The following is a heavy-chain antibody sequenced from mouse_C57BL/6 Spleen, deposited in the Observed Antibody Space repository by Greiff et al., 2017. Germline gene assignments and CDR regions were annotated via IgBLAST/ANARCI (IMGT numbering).Heavy chain of an antibody. Sequence: QVQLQQSGAELVRPGASVTLSCKASGYTFPDYEMHWVKQPPVLGLEWIGAIDPETGGPAYNQKFKGKAILTADKSSSTAYMELRSLTSEDSAVYYCTRKVPFYYAMDYWGQGTSVTVSS. CDR1: GYTFPDYE. CDR2: IDPETGGP. V-gene: IGHV1-15*01. D-gene: IGHD5-1*01. J-gene: IGHJ4*01. CDR3: TRKVPFYYAMDY.